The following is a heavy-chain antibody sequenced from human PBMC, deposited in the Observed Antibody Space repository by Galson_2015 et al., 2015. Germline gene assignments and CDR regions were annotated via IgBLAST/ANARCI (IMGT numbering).Heavy chain of an antibody. CDR1: GGSISSSSYY. CDR3: ARAMTTVFWAPGGMDV. CDR2: IYYSGST. J-gene: IGHJ6*02. D-gene: IGHD4-11*01. Sequence: SETLSLTCTVSGGSISSSSYYWGWIRQPPGKGLEWIGSIYYSGSTYYNPSLKSRVTISVDTSKNQFSLKLSSVTAADTAVYYCARAMTTVFWAPGGMDVWGQGTTVTVSS. V-gene: IGHV4-39*07.